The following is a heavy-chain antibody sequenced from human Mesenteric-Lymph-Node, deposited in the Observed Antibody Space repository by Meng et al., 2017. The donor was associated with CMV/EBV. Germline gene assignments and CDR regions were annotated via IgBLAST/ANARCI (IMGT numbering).Heavy chain of an antibody. D-gene: IGHD3-3*01. V-gene: IGHV3-48*04. CDR2: ISSTSRTI. J-gene: IGHJ4*02. Sequence: GGSLRLSCAASGFPLSGYTLNWVRQAPGKGLEWLSCISSTSRTIYYADSVKGRFTVSRDNAENSLYLQMDSLRAEDTAVYYCARGGAIFGVALDYWGQGALVTVSS. CDR1: GFPLSGYT. CDR3: ARGGAIFGVALDY.